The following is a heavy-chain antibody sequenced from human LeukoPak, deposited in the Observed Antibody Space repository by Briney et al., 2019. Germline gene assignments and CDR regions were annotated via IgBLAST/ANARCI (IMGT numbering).Heavy chain of an antibody. J-gene: IGHJ4*02. D-gene: IGHD1-26*01. V-gene: IGHV1-2*02. CDR1: GYTFTGYY. CDR3: ARDRPSGSYDTLFDY. CDR2: INPNSGGT. Sequence: GASVKVSCKASGYTFTGYYMHWVRQAPGQGLEWMGWINPNSGGTNYAQKFQGRVTMTRDMSTSTVYMELSSLRSEDTAVYYCARDRPSGSYDTLFDYWGQGTLVTVSS.